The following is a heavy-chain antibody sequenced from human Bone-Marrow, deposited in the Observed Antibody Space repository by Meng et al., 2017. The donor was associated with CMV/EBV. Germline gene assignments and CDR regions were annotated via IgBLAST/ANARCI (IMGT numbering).Heavy chain of an antibody. CDR2: ISGSGVVT. D-gene: IGHD2-15*01. J-gene: IGHJ4*02. Sequence: ASGLTITTYAMTWVRRAPGKGLEWVSSISGSGVVTYFADSVKGRFSVSRDNSKNTLYLQMNSLTAEDTALYYCTTDLPRSAGSCHDYWGQGTLVTVSS. CDR3: TTDLPRSAGSCHDY. CDR1: GLTITTYA. V-gene: IGHV3-23*01.